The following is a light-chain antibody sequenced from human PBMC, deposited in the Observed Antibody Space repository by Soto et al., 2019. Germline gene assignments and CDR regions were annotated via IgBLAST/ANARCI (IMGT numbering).Light chain of an antibody. V-gene: IGKV3-20*01. J-gene: IGKJ2*01. CDR1: LSVSNSY. CDR3: QQYGSSPDT. CDR2: GAS. Sequence: EIVLTQSPGTLSLSPGERATLSCWASLSVSNSYLAWNQQKPGQAPRLLIYGASNRATGIPDRFSGIGSGTYFTLTISSLEPEDFAIYYWQQYGSSPDTFGQGTKLEIK.